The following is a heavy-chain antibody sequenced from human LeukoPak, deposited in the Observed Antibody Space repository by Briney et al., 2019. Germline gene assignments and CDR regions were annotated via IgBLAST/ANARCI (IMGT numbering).Heavy chain of an antibody. J-gene: IGHJ4*02. D-gene: IGHD5-12*01. CDR3: ARGDSGYDYRFDY. Sequence: ASVKVSCTASGYTFSRYDISWVRQAPGQGLEWMGWISGDDGNANYAEKVQGRVTMTTDTSTSTAYMELRSLRSDATAVYYCARGDSGYDYRFDYWGQGTLVTVSS. CDR2: ISGDDGNA. CDR1: GYTFSRYD. V-gene: IGHV1-18*01.